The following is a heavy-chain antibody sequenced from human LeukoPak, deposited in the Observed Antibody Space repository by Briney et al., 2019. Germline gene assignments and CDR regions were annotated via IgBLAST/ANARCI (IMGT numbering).Heavy chain of an antibody. CDR1: GFTFSSYA. CDR3: ARNPYYYYGMDV. V-gene: IGHV3-23*01. CDR2: ISGSGGST. J-gene: IGHJ6*02. Sequence: GGSLRLSCAASGFTFSSYAMSWVRQAPGKGLEWVSAISGSGGSTYYADSVKGRFTISRDNSKNTLYLQMNSLRAEDTAVYYCARNPYYYYGMDVWGQGTTVTVSS.